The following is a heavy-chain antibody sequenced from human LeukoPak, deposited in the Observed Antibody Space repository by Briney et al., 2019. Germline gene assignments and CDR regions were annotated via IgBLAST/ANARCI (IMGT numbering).Heavy chain of an antibody. Sequence: ASVKVSCKASGGTFSSYAISWVRQAPGQGLEWMGGIIPIFGTANSAQKFQGRVTITADKSTSTAYMELSSLRSEDTAVYYCARGSTVTTYRSLDYWGQGTLVTVSS. CDR2: IIPIFGTA. J-gene: IGHJ4*02. D-gene: IGHD4-11*01. CDR1: GGTFSSYA. V-gene: IGHV1-69*06. CDR3: ARGSTVTTYRSLDY.